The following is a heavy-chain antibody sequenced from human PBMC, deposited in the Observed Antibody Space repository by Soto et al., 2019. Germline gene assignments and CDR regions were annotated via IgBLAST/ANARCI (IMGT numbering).Heavy chain of an antibody. V-gene: IGHV1-69*06. D-gene: IGHD5-18*01. CDR1: GGTFSSYA. Sequence: ASVKVSCKASGGTFSSYAISWVRQAPGQGLEWMGGIIPIFGTANYAQKFQGRVTITADKSTSTAYMELSSVTAADTAVYYCGRQLVDTAMDYWGQGTLVTVSS. J-gene: IGHJ4*02. CDR2: IIPIFGTA. CDR3: GRQLVDTAMDY.